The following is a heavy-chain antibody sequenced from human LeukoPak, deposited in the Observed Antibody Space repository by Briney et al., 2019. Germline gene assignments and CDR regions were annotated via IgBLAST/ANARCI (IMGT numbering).Heavy chain of an antibody. CDR3: STEYYGSANFNN. CDR2: IKSNPAGGTT. Sequence: GGSLRLSCAASGFTFINAWMSWVRQAPGKGLEWIGHIKSNPAGGTTDYAAPVKDRFTISRDDSKNTLFLQMNSLKTEDTAVYYCSTEYYGSANFNNWGQGTLVTVSS. J-gene: IGHJ4*02. D-gene: IGHD3-10*01. CDR1: GFTFINAW. V-gene: IGHV3-15*01.